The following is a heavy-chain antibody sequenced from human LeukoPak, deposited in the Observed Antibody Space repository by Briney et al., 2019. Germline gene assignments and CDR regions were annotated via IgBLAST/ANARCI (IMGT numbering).Heavy chain of an antibody. V-gene: IGHV4-4*07. CDR1: GGSVCTFY. J-gene: IGHJ6*03. Sequence: SETLSLTCTVSGGSVCTFYWSWIRQPAGKGLEWIGRIDISGSTSYNPSLKSRVSLSADTSRKQFFLQLSSVTAADVGVYYCARVCIGGSSCMDVWGKGTTVTISS. CDR3: ARVCIGGSSCMDV. CDR2: IDISGST. D-gene: IGHD3-16*01.